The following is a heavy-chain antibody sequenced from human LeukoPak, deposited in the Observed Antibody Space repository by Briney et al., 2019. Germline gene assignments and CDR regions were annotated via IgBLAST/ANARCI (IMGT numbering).Heavy chain of an antibody. V-gene: IGHV4-4*07. D-gene: IGHD6-13*01. J-gene: IGHJ4*02. CDR1: GGSISSFY. CDR3: ARGVVAAAGRTFDF. Sequence: PSETLSLTCTVSGGSISSFYWSWIRQPAGKGLEWIGRIYTSGSTNYNPSLKSRVTMSVDTSKNQFSLKLSSVTAADTAVYYCARGVVAAAGRTFDFWGQGTLVTVSS. CDR2: IYTSGST.